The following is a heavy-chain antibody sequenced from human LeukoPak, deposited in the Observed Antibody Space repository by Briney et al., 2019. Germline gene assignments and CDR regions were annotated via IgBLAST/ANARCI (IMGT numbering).Heavy chain of an antibody. J-gene: IGHJ4*02. CDR2: VNPNSGGT. V-gene: IGHV1-2*02. D-gene: IGHD3-10*01. CDR1: GYTFTGYY. Sequence: ASVKVSCKASGYTFTGYYMHWVRQAPGQGLEWMGWVNPNSGGTNYAQKFQGRVTMTRDTSISTAYMELSSLRSEDTAVYYCARSGFTMVRGAPFDYWGQGTLVTVSS. CDR3: ARSGFTMVRGAPFDY.